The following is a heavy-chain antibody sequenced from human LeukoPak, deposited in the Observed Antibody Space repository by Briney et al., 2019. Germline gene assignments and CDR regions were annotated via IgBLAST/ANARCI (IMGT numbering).Heavy chain of an antibody. Sequence: ESLKISRKGSGYSFTSYWIGWVRQMPGKGLEWMGIIYPGDSDTRYSPSFQGQVTISADQSISTAYLQWSSLKASDTAMYYCARQRGGLVAGPRKEFDYWGQGTLVTVSS. J-gene: IGHJ4*02. D-gene: IGHD6-19*01. CDR3: ARQRGGLVAGPRKEFDY. CDR2: IYPGDSDT. V-gene: IGHV5-51*01. CDR1: GYSFTSYW.